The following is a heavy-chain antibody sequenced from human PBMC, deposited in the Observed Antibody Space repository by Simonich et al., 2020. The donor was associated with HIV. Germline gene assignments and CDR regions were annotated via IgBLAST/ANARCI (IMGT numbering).Heavy chain of an antibody. D-gene: IGHD2-15*01. Sequence: EVQLVQSGAEVKKPGESLKISCKGSGYSFTSYWIGGVRQKPGKGLEWMGINYTGDSDTRYSPSFQGQVTISADKSISTAYLQWSSLKASDTAMYYCARRPMVVKAYYFDYWGQGTLVTVSS. CDR3: ARRPMVVKAYYFDY. V-gene: IGHV5-51*01. J-gene: IGHJ4*02. CDR1: GYSFTSYW. CDR2: NYTGDSDT.